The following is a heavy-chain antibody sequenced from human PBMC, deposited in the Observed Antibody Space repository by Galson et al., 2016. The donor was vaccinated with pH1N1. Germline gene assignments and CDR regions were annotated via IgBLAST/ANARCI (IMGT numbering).Heavy chain of an antibody. D-gene: IGHD6-13*01. CDR1: GYRFRDYY. V-gene: IGHV1-2*06. CDR2: VDPKTGGT. Sequence: SVKVSCKASGYRFRDYYVHWVRQAPGHGLEWTGRVDPKTGGTKYGQKFQGRDTTTSDTSITTGYMELTRLKSDDTALDYCARVEGGGAAGTNEWGQGNLVTV. CDR3: ARVEGGGAAGTNE. J-gene: IGHJ4*01.